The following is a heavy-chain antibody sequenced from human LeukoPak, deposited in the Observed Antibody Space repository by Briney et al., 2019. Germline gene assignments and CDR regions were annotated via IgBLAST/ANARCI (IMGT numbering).Heavy chain of an antibody. D-gene: IGHD6-19*01. J-gene: IGHJ4*02. CDR1: GGSISSSSYY. CDR3: ARQIGYSSGWVDY. CDR2: IYYSGST. Sequence: SETLSLTCTVSGGSISSSSYYWGWIRQPPGKGLEWIGSIYYSGSTYYSPSLKSRVTISVDTSKNQFSLKLSSVTAADTAVYYCARQIGYSSGWVDYWGQGTLVTVSS. V-gene: IGHV4-39*01.